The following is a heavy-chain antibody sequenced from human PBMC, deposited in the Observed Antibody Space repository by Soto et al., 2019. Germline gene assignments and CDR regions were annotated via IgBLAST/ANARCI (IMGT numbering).Heavy chain of an antibody. CDR3: ARQASGYSYGWFDP. J-gene: IGHJ5*02. CDR1: GGSISSSSYY. CDR2: IYYSGST. Sequence: SETLSLTCTVSGGSISSSSYYWGWIRQPPGKGLEWIGSIYYSGSTYYNPSLKSRVTMSVDTSNNQFSLKLSSVTAADTAVYYCARQASGYSYGWFDPWGQGTLVTVSS. D-gene: IGHD3-22*01. V-gene: IGHV4-39*01.